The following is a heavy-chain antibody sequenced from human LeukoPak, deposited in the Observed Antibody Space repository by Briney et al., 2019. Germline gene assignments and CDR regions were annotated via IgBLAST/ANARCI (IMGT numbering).Heavy chain of an antibody. CDR3: ARGGGGVDY. V-gene: IGHV3-7*05. CDR1: GFTFNSYW. J-gene: IGHJ4*02. CDR2: INQDGSEK. Sequence: PGGSLRLSCAASGFTFNSYWMSWVRQAPGKGLEWVADINQDGSEKYFVDSVKGRFTISRDNAKNSLYLQMNSLRADDTAVYYCARGGGGVDYWGQGTLVTVPS. D-gene: IGHD3-16*01.